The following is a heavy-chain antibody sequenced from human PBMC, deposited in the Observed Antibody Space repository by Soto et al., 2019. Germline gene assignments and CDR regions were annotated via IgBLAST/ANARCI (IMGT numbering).Heavy chain of an antibody. Sequence: ASVKVSCKVSGYTLTELSMHWVRQAPGKGLEWMGGFDPEDGETIYAQKFQGRVTMTEDTSTDTAYMELSSLRSEDTAVYYCATREGYYSVFGYWGQGTLVTVSS. V-gene: IGHV1-24*01. CDR3: ATREGYYSVFGY. CDR2: FDPEDGET. D-gene: IGHD3-10*01. CDR1: GYTLTELS. J-gene: IGHJ4*02.